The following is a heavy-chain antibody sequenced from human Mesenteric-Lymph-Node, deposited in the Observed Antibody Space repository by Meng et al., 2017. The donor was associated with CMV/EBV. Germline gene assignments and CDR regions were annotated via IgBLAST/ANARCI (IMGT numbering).Heavy chain of an antibody. Sequence: GGSLRLSCKASGYTFTGYYMHWVRQAPGQGLEWMGWINPNSGGTNYAQKFQGRVTMTRDTSISTAYMELSRLRSDDTAVYYCARDQKQLVHHIYYYYGMDVWGQRTTVTVSS. D-gene: IGHD6-6*01. CDR3: ARDQKQLVHHIYYYYGMDV. CDR1: GYTFTGYY. V-gene: IGHV1-2*02. CDR2: INPNSGGT. J-gene: IGHJ6*02.